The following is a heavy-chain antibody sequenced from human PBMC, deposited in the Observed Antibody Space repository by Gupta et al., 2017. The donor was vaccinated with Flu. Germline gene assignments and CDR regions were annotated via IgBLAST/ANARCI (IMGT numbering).Heavy chain of an antibody. J-gene: IGHJ4*02. V-gene: IGHV3-48*03. CDR1: GFTFSSYE. D-gene: IGHD1-14*01. CDR3: ARTGKRGGYFDY. Sequence: EVQLVESGGGLVQPGGSLRLSCAASGFTFSSYEMNWVRQAPGKGLEWVSYISSSGSTIYYADSVKGRFTISRDNAKNSLYLQMNSLRAEDTAVYYCARTGKRGGYFDYWGQGTLVTVSS. CDR2: ISSSGSTI.